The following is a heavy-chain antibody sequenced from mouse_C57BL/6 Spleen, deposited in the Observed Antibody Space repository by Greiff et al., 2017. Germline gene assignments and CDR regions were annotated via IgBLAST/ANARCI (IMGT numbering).Heavy chain of an antibody. D-gene: IGHD2-4*01. J-gene: IGHJ4*01. CDR3: ARTGDDYDLYYYAMDY. V-gene: IGHV1-52*01. CDR1: GYTFTSYW. CDR2: IDPSDSET. Sequence: QVHVKQSGAELVRPGSSVKLSCKASGYTFTSYWMHWVKQRPIQGLEWIGNIDPSDSETHYNQKFKDKATLTVDKSSSTAYMQLSSLTSEDSAVYYCARTGDDYDLYYYAMDYWGQGTSVTVSS.